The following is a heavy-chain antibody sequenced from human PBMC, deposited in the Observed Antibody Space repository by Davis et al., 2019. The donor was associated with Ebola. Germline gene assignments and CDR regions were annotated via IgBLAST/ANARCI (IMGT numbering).Heavy chain of an antibody. CDR2: ISSSGSTI. CDR1: GFTFSDYY. J-gene: IGHJ4*02. D-gene: IGHD6-13*01. V-gene: IGHV3-11*04. Sequence: PGGSLRLSCAASGFTFSDYYMSWIRQAPGKGLEWVSYISSSGSTIYYADSVKGRFTISRDNSKNTLYLQMNSLRAEDTAVYYCAREGSEYSSSWLLVFDYWGQGTLVTVSS. CDR3: AREGSEYSSSWLLVFDY.